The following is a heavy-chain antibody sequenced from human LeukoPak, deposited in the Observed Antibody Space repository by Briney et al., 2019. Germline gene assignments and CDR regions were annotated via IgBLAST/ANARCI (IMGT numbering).Heavy chain of an antibody. CDR1: GFTFSIYS. J-gene: IGHJ6*03. CDR2: ISSSSSTI. Sequence: QPGGSLRLSCAAFGFTFSIYSMNWVRQAPGKGLEWVSYISSSSSTIYYADSVKGRFTISRDNAKNSLYLQMNSLRAEDTAVYYCARDYCTNGVCYHYYYYMDVWGKGTTVTVSS. CDR3: ARDYCTNGVCYHYYYYMDV. V-gene: IGHV3-48*01. D-gene: IGHD2-8*01.